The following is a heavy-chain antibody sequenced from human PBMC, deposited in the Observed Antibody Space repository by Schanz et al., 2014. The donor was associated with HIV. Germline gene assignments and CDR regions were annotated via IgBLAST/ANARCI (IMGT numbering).Heavy chain of an antibody. J-gene: IGHJ4*02. CDR2: INWNGDTT. Sequence: EVQLLEFGGGSVRPGESLRLSCLASGFTFNNYAMSWVRQAPGKGLEWVAVINWNGDTTYYADSVKGRFTISRDNSKNTLFLQMNSLRVEDTAIYFCAKGSADWQPEYWGQGTLVTVSS. V-gene: IGHV3-23*01. D-gene: IGHD3-9*01. CDR1: GFTFNNYA. CDR3: AKGSADWQPEY.